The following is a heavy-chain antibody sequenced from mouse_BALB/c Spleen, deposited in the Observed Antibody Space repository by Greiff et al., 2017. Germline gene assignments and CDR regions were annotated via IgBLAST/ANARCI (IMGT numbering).Heavy chain of an antibody. J-gene: IGHJ4*01. CDR2: IRNKANGYTT. D-gene: IGHD1-1*01. V-gene: IGHV7-3*02. Sequence: EVKVVESGGGLVQPGGSLRLSCETSGFTFTDYYMSWVRQPPGKALEWLGFIRNKANGYTTEYNASVKGRFTISRDNSQCILYLQMNTLRAEDTAVYYCASPGGYYYGSSYRYYAMDYWGQGTSVTVSS. CDR1: GFTFTDYY. CDR3: ASPGGYYYGSSYRYYAMDY.